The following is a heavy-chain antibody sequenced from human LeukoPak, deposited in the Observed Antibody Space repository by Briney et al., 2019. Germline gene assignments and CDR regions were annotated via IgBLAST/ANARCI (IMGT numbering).Heavy chain of an antibody. Sequence: ASVKVSCKASGYTFTSYAMNWVRQAPGQGLEWMGWINTNTGNPTYAQGFTGRFVFSLDTSVSTAYLQISSLKAEDTAVYCCAREALRYYDSSGYPPRHWGQGTLVTVSS. CDR2: INTNTGNP. CDR1: GYTFTSYA. D-gene: IGHD3-22*01. V-gene: IGHV7-4-1*02. J-gene: IGHJ4*02. CDR3: AREALRYYDSSGYPPRH.